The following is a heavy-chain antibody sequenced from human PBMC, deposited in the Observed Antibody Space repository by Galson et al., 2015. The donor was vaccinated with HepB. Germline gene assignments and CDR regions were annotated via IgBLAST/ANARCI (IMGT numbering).Heavy chain of an antibody. CDR3: AKVGVMASNVPWDLHY. Sequence: SLRLSCAASGFTFSSYALSWVRQAPGRGLEWVSSISGSGGNTYYADSAKGRFTISRDNSKNTVYLQMSGLRATDTAVYYCAKVGVMASNVPWDLHYWGQGTLVTVSS. CDR2: ISGSGGNT. CDR1: GFTFSSYA. D-gene: IGHD3-16*01. V-gene: IGHV3-23*01. J-gene: IGHJ4*02.